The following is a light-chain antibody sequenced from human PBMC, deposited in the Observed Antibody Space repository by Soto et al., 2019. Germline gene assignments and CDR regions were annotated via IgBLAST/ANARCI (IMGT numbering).Light chain of an antibody. CDR1: INDAGGYNY. CDR2: QVT. Sequence: VLTQPPSASGSPGQSVTISCAGTINDAGGYNYVSWYQQHPGKVPQLMIYQVTKRPSGVPDRFSASKSDTTASLTISGLQAEDEGDYYCMSYAGGNRFVFGTGTKVTVL. J-gene: IGLJ1*01. V-gene: IGLV2-8*01. CDR3: MSYAGGNRFV.